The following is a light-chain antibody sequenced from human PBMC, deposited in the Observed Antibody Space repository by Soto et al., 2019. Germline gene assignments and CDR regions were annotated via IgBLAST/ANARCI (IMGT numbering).Light chain of an antibody. Sequence: QSVLTQPSSVSGSPGQSVTISCTGTTSDVGDYNDVSWYQQHPGKAPKLMIYDVSKRPSGVPDRFSGSKSGNPASLTIPGLQAEDEADYYCCSYAGTYTLVFGTGTKVTVL. J-gene: IGLJ1*01. CDR1: TSDVGDYND. V-gene: IGLV2-11*01. CDR3: CSYAGTYTLV. CDR2: DVS.